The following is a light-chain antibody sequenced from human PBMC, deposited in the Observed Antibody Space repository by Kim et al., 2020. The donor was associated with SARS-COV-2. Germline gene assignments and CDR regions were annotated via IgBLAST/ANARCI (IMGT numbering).Light chain of an antibody. CDR2: KAS. V-gene: IGKV1-5*03. J-gene: IGKJ4*02. CDR3: QQYKTYTPLT. Sequence: GDRVTMTCRASQTVDTWLAWYQHKPGQAPKLLIYKASTLESGVTSRFSASGFGTEFTLTINNLQPDDFATYYCQQYKTYTPLTFGGGT. CDR1: QTVDTW.